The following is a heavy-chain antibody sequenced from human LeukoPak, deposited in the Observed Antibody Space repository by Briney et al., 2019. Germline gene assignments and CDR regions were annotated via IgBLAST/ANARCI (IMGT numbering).Heavy chain of an antibody. Sequence: SETLSLTCTVSGGSISSYYRSWIRQPPGKGLEWIGYIYYSGSTNYNPSLKSRVTISVDTSKNQFSLKLSSVTAADTAVYYCARWSYKDYYGSGSYYYGMDVWGQGTTVTVSS. CDR3: ARWSYKDYYGSGSYYYGMDV. V-gene: IGHV4-59*01. CDR2: IYYSGST. D-gene: IGHD3-10*01. CDR1: GGSISSYY. J-gene: IGHJ6*02.